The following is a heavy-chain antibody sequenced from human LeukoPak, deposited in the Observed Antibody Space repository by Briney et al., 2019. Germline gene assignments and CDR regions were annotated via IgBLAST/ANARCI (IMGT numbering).Heavy chain of an antibody. CDR2: IYTSGST. J-gene: IGHJ4*02. V-gene: IGHV4-61*02. CDR3: AREQQLVLLYY. Sequence: SQTLSLTCTVSGGSISSGSYYWSWTRQPAGKGLEWIGRIYTSGSTNYNPSLKSRVTISVDTSKNQFFLKLSPVTAADTAVYYCAREQQLVLLYYWGQGTLVTVSS. CDR1: GGSISSGSYY. D-gene: IGHD6-13*01.